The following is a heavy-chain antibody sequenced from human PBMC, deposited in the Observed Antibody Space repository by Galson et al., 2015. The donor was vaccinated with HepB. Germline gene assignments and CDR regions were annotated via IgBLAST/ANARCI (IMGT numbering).Heavy chain of an antibody. CDR3: TTDTSSGWAYFDY. CDR2: IKSKTDGGTT. V-gene: IGHV3-15*01. D-gene: IGHD6-19*01. CDR1: GFTFSNAW. Sequence: SLRLSCAASGFTFSNAWMSWVRLAPGKGLEWVGRIKSKTDGGTTDYAAPVKGRFTISRDDSKNTLYLQMNSLKTEDTAVYYCTTDTSSGWAYFDYWGQGTLVTVSS. J-gene: IGHJ4*02.